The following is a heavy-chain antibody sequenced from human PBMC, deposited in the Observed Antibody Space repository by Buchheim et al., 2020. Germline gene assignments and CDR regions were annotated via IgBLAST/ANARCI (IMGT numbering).Heavy chain of an antibody. V-gene: IGHV3-23*01. CDR2: VSGSGGRT. J-gene: IGHJ4*02. Sequence: EVQLLESGGGLVQPGGSLRLSCAASGFTFGSYDMTWVRQAPGKGLEWVSTVSGSGGRTYYADSVRGRFTISRDNSKTTLYLQMNRLRAEDTAVYYCAKGIVGTSLSDYWGQGTL. D-gene: IGHD1-26*01. CDR3: AKGIVGTSLSDY. CDR1: GFTFGSYD.